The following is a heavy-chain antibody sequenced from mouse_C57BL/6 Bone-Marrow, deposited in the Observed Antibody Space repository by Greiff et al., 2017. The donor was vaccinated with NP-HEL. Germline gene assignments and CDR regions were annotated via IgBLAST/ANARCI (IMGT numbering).Heavy chain of an antibody. CDR2: IWSGGST. V-gene: IGHV2-2*01. Sequence: QVQLKESGPGLVQPSQSLSITCTVSGFSLTSYGVHWVRQSPGKGLEWLGVIWSGGSTDYNAAFISRLSISQDNSKSQVFFKMNSLQADDTAIYYCASTVVANWYFDVWGTGTTVTVSS. CDR1: GFSLTSYG. D-gene: IGHD1-1*01. CDR3: ASTVVANWYFDV. J-gene: IGHJ1*03.